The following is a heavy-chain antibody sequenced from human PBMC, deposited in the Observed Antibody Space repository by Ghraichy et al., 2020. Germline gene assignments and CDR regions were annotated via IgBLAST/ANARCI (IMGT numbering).Heavy chain of an antibody. J-gene: IGHJ4*02. D-gene: IGHD3-22*01. CDR2: IYSGGST. CDR3: ARGPYYYDSSGYYYLDY. CDR1: GFTVSSNY. V-gene: IGHV3-66*01. Sequence: GGSLRLSCAASGFTVSSNYMSWVRQAPGKGLEWVSVIYSGGSTYYADSVKGRFTISRDNSKNTLYLQMNSLRAEDTAVYYCARGPYYYDSSGYYYLDYWGQGTLVTVSS.